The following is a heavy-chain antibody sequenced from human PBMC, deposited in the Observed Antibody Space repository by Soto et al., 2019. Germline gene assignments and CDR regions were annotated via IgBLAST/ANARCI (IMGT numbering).Heavy chain of an antibody. J-gene: IGHJ6*03. Sequence: QVQLQQWGAGLLKPSETLSLTCAVYGGSFSGYYWSWIRQPPGKGLEWIVEINHSGSTNYNPSLKSRVTISVDTSKNQFSLKLSSVTAADTAVYSCARPMISPSYYYYMDVWGKGTTVTVYS. CDR1: GGSFSGYY. CDR3: ARPMISPSYYYYMDV. V-gene: IGHV4-34*01. CDR2: INHSGST. D-gene: IGHD3-16*01.